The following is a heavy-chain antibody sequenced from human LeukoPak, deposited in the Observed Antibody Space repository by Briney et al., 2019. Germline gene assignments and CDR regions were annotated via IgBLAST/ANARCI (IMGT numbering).Heavy chain of an antibody. CDR2: ISGSGDST. Sequence: GGSLRLSCAASGFTFSSYAITWVRQAPGKGLEWVSAISGSGDSTYYADSVKGRFTISRDNSKNTLYLQMNSLRAEDTAVYYCARASTVGPYYYYYGMDVWGQGTTVTVSS. CDR1: GFTFSSYA. D-gene: IGHD4-23*01. V-gene: IGHV3-23*01. J-gene: IGHJ6*02. CDR3: ARASTVGPYYYYYGMDV.